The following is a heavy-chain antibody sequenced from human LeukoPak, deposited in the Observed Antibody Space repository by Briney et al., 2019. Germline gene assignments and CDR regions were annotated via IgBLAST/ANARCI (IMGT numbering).Heavy chain of an antibody. CDR3: ARVLLERPGIDSFDM. CDR2: INSGSSTI. D-gene: IGHD1-1*01. Sequence: GGSLTLSCAASGFSVSLNYMSWVRQAPGKGLEWVSHINSGSSTIYYADSVKGRFTISRDNAGNSLYLHMNSLRAEDTAVYYCARVLLERPGIDSFDMWGQGTMVTVSS. J-gene: IGHJ3*02. CDR1: GFSVSLNY. V-gene: IGHV3-48*01.